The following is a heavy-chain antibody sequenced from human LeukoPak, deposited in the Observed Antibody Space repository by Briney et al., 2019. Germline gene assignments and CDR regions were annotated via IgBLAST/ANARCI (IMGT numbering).Heavy chain of an antibody. D-gene: IGHD3-10*01. Sequence: SETLSLTCTVSGGSISSSSYYWGWIRQPPGKGLEWIGSIYYSGTMYYNPSLKSRVTISVDTSKSQFSLKLSSVTAADTAVYYCARHSRYYYGSGSYNWFDPWGQGTLVTVSS. J-gene: IGHJ5*02. V-gene: IGHV4-39*01. CDR2: IYYSGTM. CDR1: GGSISSSSYY. CDR3: ARHSRYYYGSGSYNWFDP.